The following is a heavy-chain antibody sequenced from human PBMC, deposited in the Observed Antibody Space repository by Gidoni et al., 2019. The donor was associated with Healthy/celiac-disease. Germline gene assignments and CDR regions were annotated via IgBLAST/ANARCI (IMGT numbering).Heavy chain of an antibody. CDR1: GFTVSSYA. J-gene: IGHJ4*02. D-gene: IGHD5-12*01. CDR2: ISYDGSNK. Sequence: QVPLLESGGGVVQPVKSLRLPCAASGFTVSSYAMHWVRQAPGKGLEWVAVISYDGSNKYYADSVKGRFTISRDNSKNTLYLQMNSLRAEDTAVYYCAKDGESGYDDDAAGGNYFDYWGQGTLVTVSS. V-gene: IGHV3-30*18. CDR3: AKDGESGYDDDAAGGNYFDY.